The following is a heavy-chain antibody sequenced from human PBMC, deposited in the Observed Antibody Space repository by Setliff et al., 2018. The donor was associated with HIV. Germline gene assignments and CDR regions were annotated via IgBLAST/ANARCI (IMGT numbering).Heavy chain of an antibody. D-gene: IGHD1-26*01. CDR2: IYHSGNT. V-gene: IGHV4-34*01. Sequence: SETLSLTCAVYGGDLTNHYWSWVRQSPGKGLEWIGEIYHSGNTNYNPSLKSRVTISVEKPKNQFSLKLSSGTAADTAVYYCARRGGSYPHDAFDIWGQGTMVTVSS. CDR1: GGDLTNHY. J-gene: IGHJ3*02. CDR3: ARRGGSYPHDAFDI.